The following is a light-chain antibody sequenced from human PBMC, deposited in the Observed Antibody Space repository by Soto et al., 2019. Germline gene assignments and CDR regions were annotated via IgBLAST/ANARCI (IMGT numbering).Light chain of an antibody. Sequence: SYELTQPPSVSVAPGKTARITCGGNNIGSKSVHWYQQKPCQAPVLVIYYDSDRPSGIPERFSGSNSGNTATLTISRVEAGDEADYYCQVWDSGSDHHVVFGGGTKLTVL. CDR2: YDS. V-gene: IGLV3-21*04. J-gene: IGLJ2*01. CDR1: NIGSKS. CDR3: QVWDSGSDHHVV.